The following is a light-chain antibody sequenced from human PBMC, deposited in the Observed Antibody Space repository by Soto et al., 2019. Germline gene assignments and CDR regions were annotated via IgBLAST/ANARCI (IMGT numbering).Light chain of an antibody. CDR3: QQYGSSST. V-gene: IGKV3-20*01. CDR2: GAS. J-gene: IGKJ1*01. CDR1: QSVRNSY. Sequence: DIVLMQSPGTLSLSPGERATLSCRASQSVRNSYLAWYQQKPGQAPRLLIYGASSRATGIPDRFSGSESGTDFTLTISRLEPEDFAVYYCQQYGSSSTFGQGTKVEIK.